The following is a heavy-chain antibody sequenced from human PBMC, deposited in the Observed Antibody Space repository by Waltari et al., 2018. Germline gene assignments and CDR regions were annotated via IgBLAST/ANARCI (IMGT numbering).Heavy chain of an antibody. V-gene: IGHV3-21*01. CDR3: AREGFYYYYYMDV. CDR2: ISSSSSYI. J-gene: IGHJ6*03. Sequence: EVQLVESGGGLVKPGGSLRLSCAASGFTFSSYSMNWVRQAPGKGLEWGSSISSSSSYIYYADSVKGRFTISRDNAKNSLYLQMNSLRAEDTAVFYCAREGFYYYYYMDVWGKGTTVTISS. CDR1: GFTFSSYS.